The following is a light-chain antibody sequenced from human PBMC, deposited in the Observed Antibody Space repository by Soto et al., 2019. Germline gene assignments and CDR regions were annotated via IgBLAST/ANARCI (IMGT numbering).Light chain of an antibody. CDR3: QSYDNSLSGSWI. Sequence: QAVVTQPPSVSGAPGLRVTISCTGNSANIGAGYDVHWYQQLPGTAPKLLIYGDNNRPSGVPDRFSGSKSGTSASLAITGLQAEDEADYYCQSYDNSLSGSWIFGGGTKVTV. CDR1: SANIGAGYD. CDR2: GDN. V-gene: IGLV1-40*01. J-gene: IGLJ2*01.